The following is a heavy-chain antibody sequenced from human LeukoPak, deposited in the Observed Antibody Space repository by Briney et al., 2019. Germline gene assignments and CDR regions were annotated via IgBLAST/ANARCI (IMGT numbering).Heavy chain of an antibody. CDR3: ARTGSGGDLDI. V-gene: IGHV3-74*01. J-gene: IGHJ3*02. Sequence: GGSLRLSCAASGFTFSNHWLHWVRQAPGKGLVWVSRINGDGTSTIYADSVKGRFTISRDNAKSTVYLQMNSLRAEDTAVYYCARTGSGGDLDIWGQGTMVAVSS. CDR1: GFTFSNHW. CDR2: INGDGTST. D-gene: IGHD2-15*01.